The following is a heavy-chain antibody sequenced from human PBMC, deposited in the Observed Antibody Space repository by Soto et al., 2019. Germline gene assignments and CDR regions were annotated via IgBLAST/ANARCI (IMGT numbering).Heavy chain of an antibody. V-gene: IGHV1-3*01. J-gene: IGHJ5*01. Sequence: GASVKVSCKASGYTFASYAINWVRQAPGQRLEWMGWINAGNGNTKYSQKFQDRVTMTRDTSTSTVYMELSSLRSDDTAVYYCARGVAGDYAGFSDSWGQGTLVTVSS. CDR1: GYTFASYA. D-gene: IGHD4-17*01. CDR2: INAGNGNT. CDR3: ARGVAGDYAGFSDS.